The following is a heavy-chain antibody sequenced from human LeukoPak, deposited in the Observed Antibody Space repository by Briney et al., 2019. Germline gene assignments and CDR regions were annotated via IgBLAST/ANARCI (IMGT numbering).Heavy chain of an antibody. V-gene: IGHV3-48*01. CDR2: ISSSSSSTI. D-gene: IGHD3-16*02. CDR1: GFTFSSYS. Sequence: GGSLRLSCAASGFTFSSYSMNWVRQAPGKGLEWVSYISSSSSSTIYYADSVKGRFTIPRDNAKNSLYLQMNSLRAEDTAVYYCARGGYDYVWGSYQDYWGQGTLVTVSS. CDR3: ARGGYDYVWGSYQDY. J-gene: IGHJ4*02.